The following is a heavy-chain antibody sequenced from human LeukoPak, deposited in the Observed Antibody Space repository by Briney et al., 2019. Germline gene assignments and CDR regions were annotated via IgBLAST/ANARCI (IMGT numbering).Heavy chain of an antibody. CDR3: AKEMSDIVARYADAFDI. D-gene: IGHD3-9*01. CDR2: IIGSGGST. Sequence: GGSQRLSCAASGFTFRSYAMSWVRQAPGKGLEWVSAIIGSGGSTYYADSVKGRFTISRDNSKNTLYLQMNSLRAEDTALYYCAKEMSDIVARYADAFDIWGQGTMVTVSS. CDR1: GFTFRSYA. V-gene: IGHV3-23*01. J-gene: IGHJ3*02.